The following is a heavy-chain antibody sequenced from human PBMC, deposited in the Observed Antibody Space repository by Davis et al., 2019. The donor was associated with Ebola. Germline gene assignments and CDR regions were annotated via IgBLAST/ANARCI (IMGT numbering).Heavy chain of an antibody. Sequence: PSETLSLPCAVYGGSFSGYYWSWIRQPPGKGLEWIGEINHSGSTNYNPSLKSRVTIAVDTSKNQFSLKLSSVTAADTAVYYCAKDRESGRDYYYYMDVWGKGTTVTVSS. CDR3: AKDRESGRDYYYYMDV. CDR1: GGSFSGYY. CDR2: INHSGST. J-gene: IGHJ6*03. V-gene: IGHV4-34*01. D-gene: IGHD3-3*01.